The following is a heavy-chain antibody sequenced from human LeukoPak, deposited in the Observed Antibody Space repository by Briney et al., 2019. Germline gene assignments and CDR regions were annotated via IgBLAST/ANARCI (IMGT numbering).Heavy chain of an antibody. V-gene: IGHV3-23*01. J-gene: IGHJ4*02. Sequence: PGGSLRLSCAASGFTCSSYAMSWVRQAPGKVLEWVSAISGSGGSTYYADSVKGRFTISRDNSKNTLYLQMNSLRAEDTAVYYCAKAPDNLNGWYYGDYWGQGTLVTVSS. CDR3: AKAPDNLNGWYYGDY. CDR2: ISGSGGST. D-gene: IGHD6-19*01. CDR1: GFTCSSYA.